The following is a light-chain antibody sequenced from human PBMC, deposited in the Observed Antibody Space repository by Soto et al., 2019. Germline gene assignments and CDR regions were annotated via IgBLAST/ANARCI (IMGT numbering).Light chain of an antibody. J-gene: IGKJ4*01. Sequence: DIVLTQSPGTLSLSPGERATLSCRASQSLSTSYLAWYQQKPGPAPRLLTYGTSSRASGIPDRFSGSGSGTDFTLTISRLEPEDFAVYYCQNYGSSSLTFGGGTKVEIK. CDR1: QSLSTSY. CDR2: GTS. CDR3: QNYGSSSLT. V-gene: IGKV3-20*01.